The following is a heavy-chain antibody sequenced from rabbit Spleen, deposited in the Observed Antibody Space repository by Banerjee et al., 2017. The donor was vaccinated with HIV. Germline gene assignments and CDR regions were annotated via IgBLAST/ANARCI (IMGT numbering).Heavy chain of an antibody. J-gene: IGHJ4*01. D-gene: IGHD4-2*01. Sequence: QQVVESGGGLVKPGASLTLTCTASGFSFSGGYDMCWVRQAPGKGPEWIACIYGGSSDRNYYASWAKGRFTISKTSSTTVTLQMTSLTAADTGTYFCARAADSNAVYPDYFTLWGPGTLVTVS. CDR2: IYGGSSDRN. CDR1: GFSFSGGYD. CDR3: ARAADSNAVYPDYFTL. V-gene: IGHV1S40*01.